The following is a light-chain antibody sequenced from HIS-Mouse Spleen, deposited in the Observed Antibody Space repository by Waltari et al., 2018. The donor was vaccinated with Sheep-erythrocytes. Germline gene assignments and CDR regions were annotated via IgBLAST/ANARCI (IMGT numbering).Light chain of an antibody. V-gene: IGLV2-8*01. J-gene: IGLJ3*02. CDR3: SSYAGSNNWV. CDR1: SSHVGGYNY. Sequence: QSALTQPPSASGSPGQSVTISGTATSSHVGGYNYVSGYQQHPGKAPKLMIYEVSKRPSGVPDRFSGSKSGNTASLTVSGLQAEDEADYYCSSYAGSNNWVFGGGTKLTVL. CDR2: EVS.